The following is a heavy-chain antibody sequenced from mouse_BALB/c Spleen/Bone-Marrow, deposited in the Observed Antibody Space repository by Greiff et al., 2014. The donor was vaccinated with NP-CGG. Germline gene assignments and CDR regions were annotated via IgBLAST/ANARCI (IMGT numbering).Heavy chain of an antibody. Sequence: VQLKESGGGLVQPGGPLKLSCAASGFTFSSYGMSWVRQTPGKRLELVATINNDGGSTYYPDSVKGRFTISRDNAQNTLYLQMSSLKSEDTAIFYCARDRPYFGYDYWGQGTTLTVSS. CDR2: INNDGGST. CDR3: ARDRPYFGYDY. V-gene: IGHV5-6-3*01. CDR1: GFTFSSYG. D-gene: IGHD1-2*01. J-gene: IGHJ2*01.